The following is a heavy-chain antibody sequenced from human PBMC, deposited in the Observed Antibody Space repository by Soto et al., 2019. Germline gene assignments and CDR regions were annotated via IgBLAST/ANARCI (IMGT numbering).Heavy chain of an antibody. CDR1: GGSISSSNW. Sequence: SETLSLTCAVSGGSISSSNWWSWVRQPPGKGLEWIGEIYHSGSTNYNPSLKSQVTISVDKSKNQFSLKLSSVTAADTAVYYCARAHIAVAGTIDYWGQGTLVTVSS. CDR3: ARAHIAVAGTIDY. D-gene: IGHD6-19*01. V-gene: IGHV4-4*02. CDR2: IYHSGST. J-gene: IGHJ4*02.